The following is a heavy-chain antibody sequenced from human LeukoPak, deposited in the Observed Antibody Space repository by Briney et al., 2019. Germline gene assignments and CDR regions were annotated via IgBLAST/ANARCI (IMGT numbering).Heavy chain of an antibody. J-gene: IGHJ4*02. CDR2: ISSSSSYI. D-gene: IGHD1-26*01. CDR1: GFTFSSYS. CDR3: LGTFSGSTDFDY. Sequence: GGSLRLSCAASGFTFSSYSMNWVPQAPTKGLECVSSISSSSSYIYYADSVEGRFTISRDNAKNSLYLQMNSLRAEDTAGDYCLGTFSGSTDFDYWGQGTLVTVSS. V-gene: IGHV3-21*01.